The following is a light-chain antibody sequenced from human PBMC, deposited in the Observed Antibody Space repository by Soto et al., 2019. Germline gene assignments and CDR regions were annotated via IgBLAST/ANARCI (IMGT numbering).Light chain of an antibody. J-gene: IGLJ1*01. CDR2: EDN. V-gene: IGLV2-23*01. CDR3: CSYAGSNNYV. Sequence: QSALTQPASVSGSPGQSITISCTGSGRSYNLVSWFQQSPGKAPKLIIYEDNKRPSGVSNRFSGSKSGNTASLTISGLQPEDEADYYCCSYAGSNNYVFGTGTKVTVL. CDR1: GRSYNL.